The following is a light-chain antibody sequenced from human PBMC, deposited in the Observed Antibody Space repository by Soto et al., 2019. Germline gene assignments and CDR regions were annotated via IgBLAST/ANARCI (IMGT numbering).Light chain of an antibody. CDR3: QQYGSSSIT. V-gene: IGKV3-20*01. CDR1: QSVSSSY. J-gene: IGKJ5*01. Sequence: EIVLTQSPGTLSLSPGERATLTCRASQSVSSSYLAWYQQRPGQAPRLLIYDASSRATGIPDRFNGSGSGTDFTLTISRLEPEDFAMYYCQQYGSSSITFGQGTRLEIK. CDR2: DAS.